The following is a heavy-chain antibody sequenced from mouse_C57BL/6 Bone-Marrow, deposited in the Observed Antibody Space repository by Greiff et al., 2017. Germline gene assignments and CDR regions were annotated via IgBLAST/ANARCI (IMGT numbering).Heavy chain of an antibody. D-gene: IGHD2-1*01. Sequence: EVQLQQSGAELVRPGASVKLSCTASGFNIKDDYMHWVKQRPEQGLEWIGRIDPENGDTEYASKFQGKATITADTSSNTAYLQLSSLTSEDTAVYYCTTGYLLWPHWSQGTTLTVSS. J-gene: IGHJ2*01. V-gene: IGHV14-4*01. CDR3: TTGYLLWPH. CDR1: GFNIKDDY. CDR2: IDPENGDT.